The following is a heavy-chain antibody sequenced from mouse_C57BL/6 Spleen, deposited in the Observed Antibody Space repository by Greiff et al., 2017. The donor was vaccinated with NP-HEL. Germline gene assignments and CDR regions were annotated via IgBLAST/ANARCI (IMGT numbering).Heavy chain of an antibody. CDR3: ARYWDQGGYYDY. V-gene: IGHV1-69*01. Sequence: QVQLQQPGAELVMPGASVKLSCKASGYTFTSYWMHWVKQRPGQGLEWIGEIDPSDSYTNYNQKFKGKSTLTVDKSSSTAYMQLSSLTSEDSAVYYCARYWDQGGYYDYWGQGTTLTVSS. CDR2: IDPSDSYT. J-gene: IGHJ2*01. CDR1: GYTFTSYW. D-gene: IGHD4-1*01.